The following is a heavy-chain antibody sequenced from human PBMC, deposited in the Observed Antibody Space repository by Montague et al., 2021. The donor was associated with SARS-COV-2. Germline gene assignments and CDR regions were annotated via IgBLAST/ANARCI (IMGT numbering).Heavy chain of an antibody. Sequence: SETLSLTCAVYGGSFSGYYCSWIRQPPGRGLEWIGETNDSGRTTYNPSLKGRVPITVDTSKNQFSLRLSSVTAAETAVYYCARGYCSGSGCYYYYGMDVWGQGTTVTVSS. CDR2: TNDSGRT. V-gene: IGHV4-34*01. J-gene: IGHJ6*02. CDR1: GGSFSGYY. D-gene: IGHD2-15*01. CDR3: ARGYCSGSGCYYYYGMDV.